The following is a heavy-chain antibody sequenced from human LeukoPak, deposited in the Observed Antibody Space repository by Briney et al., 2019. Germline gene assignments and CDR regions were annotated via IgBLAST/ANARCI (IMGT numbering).Heavy chain of an antibody. CDR3: ASTTVVKRYYYYYMDV. CDR1: GDSVSSNSAA. CDR2: TYYRSKWYN. D-gene: IGHD4-23*01. V-gene: IGHV6-1*01. Sequence: SQTLSLTCAISGDSVSSNSAAWNWIRQSPSRGLEWLGRTYYRSKWYNDYAVSVKSRITINPDTSKNQFSLKLSSVTAADTAVYYCASTTVVKRYYYYYMDVWGKGTTVTVSS. J-gene: IGHJ6*03.